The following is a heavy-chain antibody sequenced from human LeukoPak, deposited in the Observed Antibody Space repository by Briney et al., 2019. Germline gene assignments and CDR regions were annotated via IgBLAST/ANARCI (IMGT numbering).Heavy chain of an antibody. J-gene: IGHJ4*02. Sequence: GASVKVSCTASGYTFTGYYMHWVRQAPGQGLEWKGWINPNSGGTNYAQKFQGRVTMTRDTSISTAYMELSRLRSDDTAVYYCARVITIFGVVPGDYWGQGTLVTVSS. CDR1: GYTFTGYY. D-gene: IGHD3-3*01. CDR2: INPNSGGT. CDR3: ARVITIFGVVPGDY. V-gene: IGHV1-2*02.